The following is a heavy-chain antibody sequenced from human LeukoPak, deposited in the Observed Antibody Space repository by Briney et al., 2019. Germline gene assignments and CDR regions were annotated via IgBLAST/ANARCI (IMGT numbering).Heavy chain of an antibody. V-gene: IGHV1-2*02. J-gene: IGHJ4*02. CDR3: ARDLSGYYDILTGYQY. CDR1: GYTFTGYG. D-gene: IGHD3-9*01. Sequence: ASVKVSCKASGYTFTGYGISWVRQAPGQGLEWMGWINPNSGGTNYAQKFQGRVTMTRDTSISTAYMELSRLRSDDTAVYYCARDLSGYYDILTGYQYWGQGTLVTVSS. CDR2: INPNSGGT.